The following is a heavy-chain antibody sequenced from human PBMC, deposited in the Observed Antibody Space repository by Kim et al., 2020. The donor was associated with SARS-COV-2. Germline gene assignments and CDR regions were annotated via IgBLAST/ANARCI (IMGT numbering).Heavy chain of an antibody. D-gene: IGHD3-3*01. J-gene: IGHJ4*02. CDR3: ARGSTIFGVVIRPFDY. Sequence: LKGRVTKSVDTSKNQFSLKLSSVTAADTAVYYCARGSTIFGVVIRPFDYWGQGTLVTVSS. V-gene: IGHV4-59*09.